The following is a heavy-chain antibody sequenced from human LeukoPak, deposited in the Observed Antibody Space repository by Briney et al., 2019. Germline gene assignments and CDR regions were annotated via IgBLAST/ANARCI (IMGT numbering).Heavy chain of an antibody. V-gene: IGHV3-30*18. CDR3: ANDCSGGSCYPQTLPFDY. J-gene: IGHJ4*02. D-gene: IGHD2-15*01. CDR2: ISYDGSNK. CDR1: GFTVSSNY. Sequence: GGSLRLSCAASGFTVSSNYMSWVRQAPGKGLEWVAVISYDGSNKYYADSVKGRFTISRDNSKNTLYLQMNSLRPEDTAVYYCANDCSGGSCYPQTLPFDYWGQGTLVTVSS.